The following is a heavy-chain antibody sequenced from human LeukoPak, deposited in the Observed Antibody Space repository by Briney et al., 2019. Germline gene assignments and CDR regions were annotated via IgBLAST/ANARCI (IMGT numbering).Heavy chain of an antibody. V-gene: IGHV3-48*03. CDR2: ISGSGSSI. Sequence: GGSLRLSCTASGFTFSTYEMNWVRQAPGKGLEWISYISGSGSSIFYADSLQGRFTVSRDNAKNSVYLQMNSLRAEDTAVYYCAREGGDIVVVPAADDAFDIWGQGTMVTVSS. J-gene: IGHJ3*02. CDR1: GFTFSTYE. CDR3: AREGGDIVVVPAADDAFDI. D-gene: IGHD2-2*01.